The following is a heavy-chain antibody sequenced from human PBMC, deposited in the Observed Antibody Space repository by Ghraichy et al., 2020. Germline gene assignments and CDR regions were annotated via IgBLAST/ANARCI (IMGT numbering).Heavy chain of an antibody. V-gene: IGHV4-34*01. CDR3: ARGQVGSYSFYYYYGMDV. J-gene: IGHJ6*02. D-gene: IGHD1-26*01. CDR2: INHSEST. Sequence: SETLSLTCAVYGGSFSGYYWSWIRRPPGQGLEWIGEINHSESTTYNPSLKSRVTISLDTSKNQFSLRLSSVTAADTAMYYCARGQVGSYSFYYYYGMDVWGQGTPVTVSS. CDR1: GGSFSGYY.